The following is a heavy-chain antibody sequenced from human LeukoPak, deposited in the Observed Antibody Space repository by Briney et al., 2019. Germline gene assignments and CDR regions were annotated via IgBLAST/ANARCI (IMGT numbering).Heavy chain of an antibody. CDR3: ARDYGGNSGFDY. Sequence: GRSLRLSCAASGFTVSSNYMSWVRQAPGKGLEWVSVIYSGGSTYYADSVKGRFTISRDNSKNTLYLQMNSLRAEDTAVYYCARDYGGNSGFDYWGQGTLVTVSS. CDR1: GFTVSSNY. J-gene: IGHJ4*02. D-gene: IGHD4-23*01. V-gene: IGHV3-66*01. CDR2: IYSGGST.